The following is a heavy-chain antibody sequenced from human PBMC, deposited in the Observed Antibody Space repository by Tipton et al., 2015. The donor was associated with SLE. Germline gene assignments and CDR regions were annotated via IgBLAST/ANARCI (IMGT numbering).Heavy chain of an antibody. Sequence: SLRLSCAASGFTFSSYVMSWVRQAPGKGLEWVSSISSSSSYTYYADSVKGRFTISRDNAKNSLYLQMNSLRAEDTAVYYCAREGIYGAFDIWGQGTMVTVSS. J-gene: IGHJ3*02. CDR3: AREGIYGAFDI. V-gene: IGHV3-21*01. D-gene: IGHD3-16*01. CDR1: GFTFSSYV. CDR2: ISSSSSYT.